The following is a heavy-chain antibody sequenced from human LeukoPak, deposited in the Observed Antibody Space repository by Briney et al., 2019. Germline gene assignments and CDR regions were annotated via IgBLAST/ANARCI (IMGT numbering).Heavy chain of an antibody. CDR2: ISSSTI. J-gene: IGHJ4*02. CDR3: AREPGIAAAGKDY. V-gene: IGHV3-48*04. CDR1: GFTFSSYS. Sequence: PGGSLRLSCVASGFTFSSYSMNWVRQAPGKGLEWVSYISSSTIYYADSVKGRFTISRDNAKNSLYLQMNSLRAEDTAVYYCAREPGIAAAGKDYWGQGTLVTVSS. D-gene: IGHD6-13*01.